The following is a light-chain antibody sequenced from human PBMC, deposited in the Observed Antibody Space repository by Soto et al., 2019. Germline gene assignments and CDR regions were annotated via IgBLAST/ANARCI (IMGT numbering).Light chain of an antibody. CDR1: QSISTY. CDR3: QQSYSTPPT. J-gene: IGKJ2*01. Sequence: DLQMTQSPSSLSASVGDRVTITCRTSQSISTYLNWYQQEPGKAPKLLIYGVFSLESGVPSRFSGGGSGTDFSLTISSLQPEDFAVYSCQQSYSTPPTFGQGTKVEIK. V-gene: IGKV1-39*01. CDR2: GVF.